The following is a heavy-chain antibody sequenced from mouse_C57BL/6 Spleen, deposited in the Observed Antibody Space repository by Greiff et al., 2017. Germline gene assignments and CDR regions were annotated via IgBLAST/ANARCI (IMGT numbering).Heavy chain of an antibody. J-gene: IGHJ2*01. CDR1: GYSITSGYY. Sequence: EVQLQESGPGLVKPSQSLSLTCSVTGYSITSGYYWNWIRQFPGNKLEWMGYISYDGSNNYNPSLKNRISITRDTSKNQFFLKLNSVTTEDTATYYCARGGITTVVATNPFDYWGQGTTLTVSS. CDR2: ISYDGSN. CDR3: ARGGITTVVATNPFDY. V-gene: IGHV3-6*01. D-gene: IGHD1-1*01.